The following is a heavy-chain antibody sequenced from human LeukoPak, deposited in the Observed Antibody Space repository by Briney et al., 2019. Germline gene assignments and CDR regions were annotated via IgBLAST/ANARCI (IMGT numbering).Heavy chain of an antibody. Sequence: GGSLRLSCAASGFTFSSYWMSWVRQAPGKGLEWVANIKQDGSEKYYVDSVKGRFTISRDNAKNSLYLQMNSLRAEDTAVYYCEKKKARASTINRFDPWGQGTLVPGPS. CDR3: EKKKARASTINRFDP. CDR1: GFTFSSYW. J-gene: IGHJ5*02. V-gene: IGHV3-7*03. CDR2: IKQDGSEK.